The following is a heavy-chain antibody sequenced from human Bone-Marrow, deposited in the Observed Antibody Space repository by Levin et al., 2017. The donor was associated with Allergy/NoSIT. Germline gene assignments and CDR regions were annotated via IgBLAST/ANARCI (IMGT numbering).Heavy chain of an antibody. CDR1: GYSFTTYW. Sequence: GGSLRLSCKASGYSFTTYWISWVRQVPGKGLEWVGRIDLSDSSTRYNPSFQGHVTFSADRSITTAYLQWRSLRASDSGIYYCARRWGFCSGGTCYSGHDYWGQGILVSVSS. CDR3: ARRWGFCSGGTCYSGHDY. CDR2: IDLSDSST. V-gene: IGHV5-10-1*01. D-gene: IGHD2-15*01. J-gene: IGHJ4*02.